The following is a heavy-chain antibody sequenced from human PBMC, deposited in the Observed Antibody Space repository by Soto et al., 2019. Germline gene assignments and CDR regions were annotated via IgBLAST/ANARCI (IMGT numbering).Heavy chain of an antibody. CDR3: ARLFKDYRCYTYPFDV. CDR1: GYSFPNYD. D-gene: IGHD2-2*02. Sequence: ASVKVSCKSSGYSFPNYDINWVGQAPGKGREWMGWMSPNSGNTGDAQKFQGRVTTTRDTSTNTAYMELRSLTSDDTALYYCARLFKDYRCYTYPFDVWGQGTLVTVSS. V-gene: IGHV1-8*01. J-gene: IGHJ4*02. CDR2: MSPNSGNT.